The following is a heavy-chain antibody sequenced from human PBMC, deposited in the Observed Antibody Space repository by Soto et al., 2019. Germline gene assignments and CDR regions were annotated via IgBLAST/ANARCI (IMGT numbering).Heavy chain of an antibody. CDR3: AREGGGSYSGVYYYYGMDV. CDR2: IIPIFGTA. Sequence: SVKVSCKASGGTFSSYAISWVRRAPGQGLEWMGGIIPIFGTANYAQKFQGRVTITADESTSTAYMELSSLRSEDTAVYYCAREGGGSYSGVYYYYGMDVWGQGTTVTVSS. J-gene: IGHJ6*02. V-gene: IGHV1-69*13. D-gene: IGHD1-26*01. CDR1: GGTFSSYA.